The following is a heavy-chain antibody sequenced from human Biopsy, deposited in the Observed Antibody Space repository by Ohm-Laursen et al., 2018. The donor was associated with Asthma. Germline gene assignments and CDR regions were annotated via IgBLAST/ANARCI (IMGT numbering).Heavy chain of an antibody. J-gene: IGHJ4*02. CDR2: INPLLGST. CDR3: ARRNQWLSLSLDF. CDR1: GDIFSSFP. V-gene: IGHV1-69*01. D-gene: IGHD5-12*01. Sequence: PSVKASCTTSGDIFSSFPFSWVRQAPGQGLEWMGGINPLLGSTNYAPRFQGRVTLTADESSSTVYMELSSLTSDDTAVYYCARRNQWLSLSLDFWGQGTLVTVSS.